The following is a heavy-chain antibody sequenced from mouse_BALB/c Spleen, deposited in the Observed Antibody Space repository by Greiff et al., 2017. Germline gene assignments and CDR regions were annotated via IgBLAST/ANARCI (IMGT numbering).Heavy chain of an antibody. CDR2: IDPENGNT. J-gene: IGHJ4*01. CDR1: GFNIKDYY. Sequence: VQLKQSGAELVGPGALVKLSCKASGFNIKDYYMHWVKQRPEQGLEWIGWIDPENGNTIYDPKFQGKASITADTNSNTAYLQLSSLTSEDTAVYYWAGSSYVDAMDYWGQGTSVTVSS. CDR3: AGSSYVDAMDY. D-gene: IGHD1-1*01. V-gene: IGHV14-1*02.